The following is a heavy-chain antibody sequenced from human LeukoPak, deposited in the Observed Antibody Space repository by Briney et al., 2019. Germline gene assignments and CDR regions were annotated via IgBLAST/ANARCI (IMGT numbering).Heavy chain of an antibody. Sequence: GGSLRLSCAASGFTFSSYGMHWVRQAPGKGLEWVAVIWYDGSNKYYADSVKGRFTISRDNAKNSLYLQMNSLRAEDTAVYYCARLYGDYVSGYWGQGTLVTVSS. CDR2: IWYDGSNK. CDR1: GFTFSSYG. J-gene: IGHJ4*02. CDR3: ARLYGDYVSGY. V-gene: IGHV3-33*03. D-gene: IGHD4-17*01.